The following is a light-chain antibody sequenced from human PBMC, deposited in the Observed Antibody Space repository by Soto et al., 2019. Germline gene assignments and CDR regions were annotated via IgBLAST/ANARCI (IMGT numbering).Light chain of an antibody. J-gene: IGLJ1*01. Sequence: QSVLTQPPSVSGAPGQRVTISCTGSSSNIGAGYDVHWYQQLPGTAPKLLIYSNNQRPSGVPDRFSGSKSGTSASLAISGLQSEDEADYYCAAWDDSLNGYVFGTGTQLTVL. CDR3: AAWDDSLNGYV. V-gene: IGLV1-40*01. CDR2: SNN. CDR1: SSNIGAGYD.